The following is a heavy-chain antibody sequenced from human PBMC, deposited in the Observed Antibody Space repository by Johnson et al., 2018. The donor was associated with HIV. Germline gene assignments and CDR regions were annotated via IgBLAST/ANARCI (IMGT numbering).Heavy chain of an antibody. V-gene: IGHV3-64*04. CDR1: GFTFSSWP. D-gene: IGHD2-8*01. J-gene: IGHJ3*01. CDR2: ITGSGDT. Sequence: QVQLVESGGALVQPGGSLRLSCAASGFTFSSWPMHWVRQAPGKGLEYVSRITGSGDTYYVNSVKGRFTISRDNSKNTLYLQMNSLRAEDTAVYFCARGSCTRSSHCDAFDLWGQGTMVTVSS. CDR3: ARGSCTRSSHCDAFDL.